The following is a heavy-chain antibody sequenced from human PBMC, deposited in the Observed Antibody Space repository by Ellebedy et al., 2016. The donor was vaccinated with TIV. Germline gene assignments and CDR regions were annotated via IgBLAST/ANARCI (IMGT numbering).Heavy chain of an antibody. CDR1: GGSISSYY. Sequence: MPSETLSLTCTVSGGSISSYYWSWIRQPPGKGLEWIGYIYYSGSTNYNPSLKRRVTISVDTSKNPSSLKLSSVTAADTAVYYCARQVEYSSGWFYYYGMDVWGQGTTVTVSS. D-gene: IGHD6-19*01. CDR2: IYYSGST. J-gene: IGHJ6*02. V-gene: IGHV4-59*08. CDR3: ARQVEYSSGWFYYYGMDV.